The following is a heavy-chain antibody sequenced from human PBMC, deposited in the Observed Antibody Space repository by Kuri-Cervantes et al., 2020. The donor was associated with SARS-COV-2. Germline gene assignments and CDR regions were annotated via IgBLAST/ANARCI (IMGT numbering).Heavy chain of an antibody. CDR3: ARAPTVTTSYYGMDV. CDR2: IGTAGDT. Sequence: GGSLRLSCAASGFTFSSYGMHWVRQAPGKGLEWVAAIGTAGDTYYPGSVKGRFTISRENAKNSLYLQMNSLRAGDTAVYYCARAPTVTTSYYGMDVWGQGTTVTVSS. J-gene: IGHJ6*02. V-gene: IGHV3-13*01. CDR1: GFTFSSYG. D-gene: IGHD4-17*01.